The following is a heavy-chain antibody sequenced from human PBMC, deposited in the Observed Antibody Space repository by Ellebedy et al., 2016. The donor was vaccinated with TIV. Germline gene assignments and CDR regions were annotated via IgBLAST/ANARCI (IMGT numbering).Heavy chain of an antibody. CDR2: IYYSGST. Sequence: SETLSLTXTVSGGSISSYYWSWIRQPPGKGLEWIGYIYYSGSTNYNPSLKSRVTISVDTSKNQFSLKLSSVTAADTAVYYCARNGYGDRYPKNWGQGTLVTVSS. CDR1: GGSISSYY. J-gene: IGHJ4*02. CDR3: ARNGYGDRYPKN. V-gene: IGHV4-59*01. D-gene: IGHD4-17*01.